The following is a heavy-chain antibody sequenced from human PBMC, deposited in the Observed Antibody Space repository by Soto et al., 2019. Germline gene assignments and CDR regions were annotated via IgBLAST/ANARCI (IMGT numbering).Heavy chain of an antibody. D-gene: IGHD5-18*01. V-gene: IGHV4-59*08. CDR2: IYYSGST. CDR3: ASRYGFFFDY. Sequence: PSETLSLTCTVSGGSISSYYWSWIRQPPGKGLEWIGYIYYSGSTNYNPSLKSRVTISVDTSKNLFPLKLCFLTPPDPAVYSWASRYGFFFDYWGQGTQVTVSS. J-gene: IGHJ4*02. CDR1: GGSISSYY.